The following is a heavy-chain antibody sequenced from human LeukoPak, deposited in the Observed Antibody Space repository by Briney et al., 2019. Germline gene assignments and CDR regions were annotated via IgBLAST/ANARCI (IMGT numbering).Heavy chain of an antibody. Sequence: PGGSLRLSCAASGFTFSSYSMNWVRQAPGKGLEWFSSISSSSSYIYYADSVKGRFTISRDNAKNSLYLQMNSLRAEDTAVYYCAGGYCSGGSCYSIYWGQGTLVTVSS. D-gene: IGHD2-15*01. CDR1: GFTFSSYS. CDR3: AGGYCSGGSCYSIY. J-gene: IGHJ4*02. V-gene: IGHV3-21*01. CDR2: ISSSSSYI.